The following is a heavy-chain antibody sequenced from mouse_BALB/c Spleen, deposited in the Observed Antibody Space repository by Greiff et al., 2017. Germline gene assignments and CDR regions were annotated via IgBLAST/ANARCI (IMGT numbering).Heavy chain of an antibody. CDR1: GYTFSSYW. CDR3: AGRGNYGYG. D-gene: IGHD2-2*01. Sequence: QVQLQQSGAELMKPGASVKISCKATGYTFSSYWIEWVKQRPGHGLEWIGEILPGSGSTNYNEKFKGKATFTADTSSNTAYMQLSSLTSEDSAVYSCAGRGNYGYGWGQGTTLTVSS. V-gene: IGHV1-9*01. CDR2: ILPGSGST. J-gene: IGHJ2*01.